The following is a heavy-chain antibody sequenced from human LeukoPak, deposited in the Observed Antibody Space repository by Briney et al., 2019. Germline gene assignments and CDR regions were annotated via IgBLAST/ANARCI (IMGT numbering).Heavy chain of an antibody. CDR3: ARYQQVWFDP. V-gene: IGHV4-34*01. CDR2: IDHSGST. CDR1: GGFFSGYY. Sequence: PSETLSLTCAVYGGFFSGYYWSWIRQPPGKGLEWIGEIDHSGSTNYNPSLKSRLTISVVTSKNQFYLKLSSVTAAYTAVYYCARYQQVWFDPWGQGTLVTVSS. J-gene: IGHJ5*02. D-gene: IGHD2-2*01.